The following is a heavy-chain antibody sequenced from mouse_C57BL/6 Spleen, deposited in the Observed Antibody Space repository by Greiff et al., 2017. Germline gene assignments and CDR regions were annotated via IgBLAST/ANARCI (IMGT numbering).Heavy chain of an antibody. CDR2: IRSKSSNYAT. CDR3: VRRGDGRYYAMDY. J-gene: IGHJ4*01. CDR1: GFTFNTSA. D-gene: IGHD2-3*01. Sequence: EVKLVESGGGLVQPKGSLKLSCAASGFTFNTSAMHWVRQAPGQGLEWVARIRSKSSNYATSYADSVKARFTISRDDSQSIHYPQMNNLKTEYTAIYDYVRRGDGRYYAMDYWGQGTSVTVSS. V-gene: IGHV10-3*01.